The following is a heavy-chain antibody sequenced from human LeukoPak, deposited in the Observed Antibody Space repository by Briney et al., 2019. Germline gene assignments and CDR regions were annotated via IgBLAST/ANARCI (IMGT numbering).Heavy chain of an antibody. CDR3: ARGRGYSGYDSYYFDY. CDR2: IYYSGST. V-gene: IGHV4-39*07. CDR1: GGSISSSSYY. J-gene: IGHJ4*02. Sequence: PSETLSLTCTVSGGSISSSSYYWGWIRQPPGKGLEWIGSIYYSGSTNYNPSLKSRVTISVDTSKNQFSLKLSSVTAADTAVYYCARGRGYSGYDSYYFDYWGQGTLVTVSS. D-gene: IGHD5-12*01.